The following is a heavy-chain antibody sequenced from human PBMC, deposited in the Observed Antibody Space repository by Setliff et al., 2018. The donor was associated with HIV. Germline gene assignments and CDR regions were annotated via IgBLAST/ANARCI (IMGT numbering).Heavy chain of an antibody. CDR1: GYTFTSYH. V-gene: IGHV1-8*02. D-gene: IGHD3-22*01. J-gene: IGHJ5*02. Sequence: ASVKVSCKASGYTFTSYHINWVRQAAGQGLEWMGWMSPINGNVGYAPKFRGRVTMTRNTSIGTAYMELSSLTSEDTAVYYCAKCSEMLGTPATSSGYYCGWFDPWGQGTLVTAPQ. CDR2: MSPINGNV. CDR3: AKCSEMLGTPATSSGYYCGWFDP.